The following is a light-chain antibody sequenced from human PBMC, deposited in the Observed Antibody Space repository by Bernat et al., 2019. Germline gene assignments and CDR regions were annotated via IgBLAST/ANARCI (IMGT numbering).Light chain of an antibody. CDR3: QQRYIIPPFT. Sequence: DGQMAQSPSSLSASVGDSVTVTCRASLYIGTYVNWYQQKAGRAPKLLISAASNFRNGVSSRFSGSGSGTHFTLTITNLQPADVATYYCQQRYIIPPFTFSQGTSVDIK. CDR2: AAS. V-gene: IGKV1-39*01. CDR1: LYIGTY. J-gene: IGKJ2*01.